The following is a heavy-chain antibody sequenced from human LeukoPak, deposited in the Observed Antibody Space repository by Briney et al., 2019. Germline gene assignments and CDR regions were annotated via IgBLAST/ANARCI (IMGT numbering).Heavy chain of an antibody. Sequence: PGGSLRLSCAASGFTFSSYSMNWVRQAPGKGLEWASSISSSSSYIYYADSVKGRFTISRDNAKNSLYLQMNSLRAEDTAVYYCARASRLSYYGSGSYPEYFQHWGQDTLVTVSS. CDR3: ARASRLSYYGSGSYPEYFQH. V-gene: IGHV3-21*01. CDR1: GFTFSSYS. D-gene: IGHD3-10*01. CDR2: ISSSSSYI. J-gene: IGHJ1*01.